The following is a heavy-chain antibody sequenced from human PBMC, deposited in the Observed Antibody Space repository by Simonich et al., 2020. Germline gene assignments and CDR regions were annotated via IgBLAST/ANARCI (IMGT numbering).Heavy chain of an antibody. V-gene: IGHV1-18*01. CDR2: ISEYKGNT. J-gene: IGHJ4*02. D-gene: IGHD2-15*01. CDR1: GYTFTSYG. Sequence: QVQLVQSGAEVKKPGASVKVSCKASGYTFTSYGISWVRQAPGQGLEWMGWISEYKGNTNYAQKLQCRVTMPTDTSTSTAYMELRGLRSDDTAVYYCARASRGTWWYYYFDYWGQGTLVTVSS. CDR3: ARASRGTWWYYYFDY.